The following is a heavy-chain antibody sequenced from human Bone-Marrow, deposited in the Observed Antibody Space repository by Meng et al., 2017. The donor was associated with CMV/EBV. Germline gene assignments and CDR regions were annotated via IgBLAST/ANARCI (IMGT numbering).Heavy chain of an antibody. CDR1: GYTFTSYG. Sequence: ASVKVSCKASGYTFTSYGISWVRQAPGQGLEWMGWISAYNGNTNYAQKLQGRVTMTTDTSTSTAYMELRSLRSDDTAVYYCARGPVVVPAATTNYYYYGMDVWGQGTTVTVSS. V-gene: IGHV1-18*01. CDR2: ISAYNGNT. CDR3: ARGPVVVPAATTNYYYYGMDV. J-gene: IGHJ6*02. D-gene: IGHD2-2*01.